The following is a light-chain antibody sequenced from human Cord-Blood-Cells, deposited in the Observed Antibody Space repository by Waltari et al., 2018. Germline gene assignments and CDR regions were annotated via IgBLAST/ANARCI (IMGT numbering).Light chain of an antibody. CDR2: YDS. CDR1: NIGSKS. J-gene: IGLJ3*02. V-gene: IGLV3-21*04. CDR3: QVWDSSSDHWV. Sequence: SYVLTQPPSASVAPGKTARITCGGNNIGSKSVHWYQQEPGQAPVLVIYYDSDRPSGLPERFSGSNSVNTATLTISRVEAGDEADYCCQVWDSSSDHWVFGGGTKLTVL.